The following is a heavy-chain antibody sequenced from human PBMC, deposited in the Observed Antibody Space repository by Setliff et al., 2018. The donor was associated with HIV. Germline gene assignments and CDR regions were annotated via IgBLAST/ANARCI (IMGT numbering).Heavy chain of an antibody. CDR3: ARWVYNSAWSLDY. CDR1: GGSVNSGNYH. Sequence: SETLSLTCSVSGGSVNSGNYHWAWIRQPAGKGLEWIGHIYTSGSPHYKSSLTSRLTLSLDTSRNQFSLKLTSVTAADSATYYCARWVYNSAWSLDYWGQGTLVTVSS. CDR2: IYTSGSP. D-gene: IGHD6-19*01. V-gene: IGHV4-61*09. J-gene: IGHJ4*02.